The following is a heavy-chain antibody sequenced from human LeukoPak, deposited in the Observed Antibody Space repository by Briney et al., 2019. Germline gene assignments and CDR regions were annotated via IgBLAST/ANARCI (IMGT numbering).Heavy chain of an antibody. Sequence: ASVTVSCTASGYTFTSYDINWVRQAPGQGLEWMGWMNPNSGNTGYAQKFQGRVTITRNTSISTAYMELSSLRSEDTAVYYCARGGSGSLHNDAFDIWGQGTMVTVSS. D-gene: IGHD2-15*01. CDR1: GYTFTSYD. CDR3: ARGGSGSLHNDAFDI. J-gene: IGHJ3*02. V-gene: IGHV1-8*03. CDR2: MNPNSGNT.